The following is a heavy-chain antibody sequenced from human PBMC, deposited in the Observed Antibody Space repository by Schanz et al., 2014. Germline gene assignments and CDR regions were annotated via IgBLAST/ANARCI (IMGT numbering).Heavy chain of an antibody. CDR2: IKHDGSGK. CDR3: VSQAGSPNY. Sequence: EVQLVESGGGLVQPGGSLRLSCTASGFTFSDYWMSWVRQAPGKGPEWVANIKHDGSGKDYVDSVEGRFTISRDNAKRSLFLQMNSLRVKDTAVYFCVSQAGSPNYWGQGTLVTVSS. V-gene: IGHV3-7*02. J-gene: IGHJ4*02. CDR1: GFTFSDYW. D-gene: IGHD6-13*01.